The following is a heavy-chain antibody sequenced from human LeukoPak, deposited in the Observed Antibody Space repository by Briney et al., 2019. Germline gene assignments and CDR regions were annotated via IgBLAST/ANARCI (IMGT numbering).Heavy chain of an antibody. CDR2: INHSGST. J-gene: IGHJ6*03. Sequence: PSETLSLTCAVYGGSFSGYYWSWIRQPPGKGLEWIGEINHSGSTNQNPSLKSRVTISVDTSKNQFSLKLSSVTAADTAVYYCARGMTLDYDFWSGYSRSQRRKGRIYYMDVWGKGTTVTVSS. D-gene: IGHD3-3*01. CDR1: GGSFSGYY. CDR3: ARGMTLDYDFWSGYSRSQRRKGRIYYMDV. V-gene: IGHV4-34*01.